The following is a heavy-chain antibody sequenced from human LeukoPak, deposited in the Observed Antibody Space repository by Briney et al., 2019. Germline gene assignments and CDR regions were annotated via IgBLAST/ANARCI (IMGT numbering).Heavy chain of an antibody. CDR1: GGSISSGSHY. CDR2: IYTSGST. Sequence: SQTLSLTCTVSGGSISSGSHYWSWIRQPAGKGLEWIGRIYTSGSTNYNPSLKSRVTISVDTSKNQFSLKLSSVTAADTAVYYCAGAYDFPLEGYYYMDVWGKGTTVTVSS. V-gene: IGHV4-61*02. D-gene: IGHD3-3*01. CDR3: AGAYDFPLEGYYYMDV. J-gene: IGHJ6*03.